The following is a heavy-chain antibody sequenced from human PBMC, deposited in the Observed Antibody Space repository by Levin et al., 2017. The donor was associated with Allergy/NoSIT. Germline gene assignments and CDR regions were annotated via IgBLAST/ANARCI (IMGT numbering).Heavy chain of an antibody. CDR3: ARRGTRDYYYYMDV. J-gene: IGHJ6*03. Sequence: GESLKISCQGSGFSFTSYWIGWVRQMPGKGLEWMWIIYPGDSDTRYSPSFQGQVTISADKSISTAYLQWSSLKASDTAIYYCARRGTRDYYYYMDVWGKGTTVTVSS. D-gene: IGHD1-1*01. CDR1: GFSFTSYW. V-gene: IGHV5-51*01. CDR2: IYPGDSDT.